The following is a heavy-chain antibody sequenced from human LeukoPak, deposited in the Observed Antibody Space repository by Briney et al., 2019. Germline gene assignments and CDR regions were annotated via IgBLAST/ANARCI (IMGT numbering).Heavy chain of an antibody. J-gene: IGHJ4*02. CDR2: INHSGST. V-gene: IGHV4-34*01. Sequence: SETLSLTCAVYGGSFSGYYWSWIRQPPGKGLEWIGEINHSGSTNYNPSLKSRVTISVDTSKNQFSLKLSSVTAADTAVYYCARHQRRSGYFDYWGQGTLVTVSS. CDR1: GGSFSGYY. CDR3: ARHQRRSGYFDY. D-gene: IGHD3-10*01.